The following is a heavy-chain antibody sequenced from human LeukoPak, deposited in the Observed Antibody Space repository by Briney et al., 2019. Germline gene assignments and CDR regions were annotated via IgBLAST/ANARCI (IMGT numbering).Heavy chain of an antibody. D-gene: IGHD2-15*01. CDR2: IYYSGST. Sequence: SSETLSLTCTVSGGSISSYYWSWIRQPPGKGLEWIGYIYYSGSTNYNPSLKSRVTISVDTSKNQFSLKLSSVTAADTAVYYCARDLRYCSGGSCYSWFDPWGQGTLVTVSS. CDR3: ARDLRYCSGGSCYSWFDP. CDR1: GGSISSYY. V-gene: IGHV4-59*01. J-gene: IGHJ5*02.